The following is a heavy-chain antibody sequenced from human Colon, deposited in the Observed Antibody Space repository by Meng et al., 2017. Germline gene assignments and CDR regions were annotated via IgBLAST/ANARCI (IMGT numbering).Heavy chain of an antibody. CDR3: ARDPLAVGPTDRGLDS. J-gene: IGHJ4*02. V-gene: IGHV4-31*03. Sequence: QVQLQESGPPLVKPSQTPSLTCPVSGDSVSSNSYYWTWIRQHPGTGLEWIGYIYSGGISHYNPSLKSRITMSIDTSKNQFSLQLTSVTAADTAIYYCARDPLAVGPTDRGLDSWGQGTLVTVSS. CDR1: GDSVSSNSYY. CDR2: IYSGGIS. D-gene: IGHD1-26*01.